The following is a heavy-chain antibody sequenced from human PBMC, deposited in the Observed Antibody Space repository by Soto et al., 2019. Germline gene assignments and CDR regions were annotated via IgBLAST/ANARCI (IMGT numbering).Heavy chain of an antibody. V-gene: IGHV5-10-1*01. CDR1: GYSFTSYW. CDR3: ASPGIAAAATGKGADY. J-gene: IGHJ4*02. Sequence: PGESLKISCKGSGYSFTSYWISWVRQMPGKGLEWMGRIDPSDSYTNYSPSFQGHVTISADKSISTAYLQWSSLKASDTAMYYCASPGIAAAATGKGADYWGQGTLVTVSS. D-gene: IGHD6-13*01. CDR2: IDPSDSYT.